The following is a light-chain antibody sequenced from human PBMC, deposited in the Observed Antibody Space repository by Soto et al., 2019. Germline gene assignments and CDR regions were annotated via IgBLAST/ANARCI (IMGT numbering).Light chain of an antibody. V-gene: IGLV2-14*01. CDR3: SSYTSSSTPYV. Sequence: QSALTQPASVSGSPGQSITISCTGTSSDVGGYNYVSWYQQHPGKAPKLMIYDVSNRPSGVSNRFSGSKSGNTASLTISGLQAEDEAYYYCSSYTSSSTPYVFGTGTKVTGL. CDR2: DVS. J-gene: IGLJ1*01. CDR1: SSDVGGYNY.